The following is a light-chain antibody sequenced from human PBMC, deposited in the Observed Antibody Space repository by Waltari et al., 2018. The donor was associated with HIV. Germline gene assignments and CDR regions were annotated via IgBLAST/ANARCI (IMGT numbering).Light chain of an antibody. CDR2: GNT. J-gene: IGLJ2*01. V-gene: IGLV1-40*01. CDR1: SPNIGARED. CDR3: QSYDNSLNAVV. Sequence: QSVLTQPLSVSGAPGQRVIISCTGSSPNIGAREDVHWSQQLPGAVPKVLIYGNTNRPSGVPDRFSGSKSGASASLAIAGLQTDDEADYYCQSYDNSLNAVVFGGGTRLTVL.